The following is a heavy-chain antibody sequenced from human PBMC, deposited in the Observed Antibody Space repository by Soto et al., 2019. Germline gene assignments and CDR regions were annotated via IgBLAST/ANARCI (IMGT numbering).Heavy chain of an antibody. Sequence: QITLKESGPTLVNPTQTLTLTCTFSGFSLSTSGVGVGWIRQPPGKALEWLALIYWNDDKRYSPSLKSRLTITKDTSKNQVVLTMTNMDPVDTATYYCAHSGVVVVAATNNWFDPWGQGTLVTVSS. CDR1: GFSLSTSGVG. D-gene: IGHD2-15*01. CDR2: IYWNDDK. J-gene: IGHJ5*02. CDR3: AHSGVVVVAATNNWFDP. V-gene: IGHV2-5*01.